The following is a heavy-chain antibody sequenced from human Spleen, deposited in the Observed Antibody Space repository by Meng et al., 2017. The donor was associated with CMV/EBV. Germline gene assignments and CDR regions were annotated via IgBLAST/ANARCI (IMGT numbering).Heavy chain of an antibody. D-gene: IGHD6-13*01. V-gene: IGHV3-19*01. J-gene: IGHJ6*02. CDR3: ARVGMAAPGGGYHYYYGMDV. CDR1: GFTFSNSD. CDR2: VSWNGSRT. Sequence: GESLKISCAASGFTFSNSDMNWVRQAPGKGLEWVSGVSWNGSRTHYADSVKGRFIISRDNSRNSVYLQMNRLRVEDTAVYYCARVGMAAPGGGYHYYYGMDVWGQGTTVTVSS.